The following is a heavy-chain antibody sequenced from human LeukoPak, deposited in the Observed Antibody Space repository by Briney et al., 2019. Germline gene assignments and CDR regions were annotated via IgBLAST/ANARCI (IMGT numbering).Heavy chain of an antibody. Sequence: SETLSLTCTVSGGSISSYYWSWIRQPPGKGLEWIGYIYYSGSTNYNPSLKSRVTISVDTSKNQVSLQQNSVTPEDTAMYFCARENSRGRFDYWGQGTLVTVSS. CDR3: ARENSRGRFDY. J-gene: IGHJ4*02. CDR2: IYYSGST. D-gene: IGHD6-19*01. CDR1: GGSISSYY. V-gene: IGHV4-59*12.